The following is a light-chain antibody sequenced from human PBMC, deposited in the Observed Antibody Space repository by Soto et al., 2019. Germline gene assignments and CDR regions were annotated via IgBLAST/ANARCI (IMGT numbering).Light chain of an antibody. CDR2: AAS. CDR1: QSISNH. CDR3: EQSYRSPPT. J-gene: IGKJ1*01. Sequence: DIQMTQSPSSLSASVEDRVIITCRASQSISNHLNWYQQKPGKAPKLLIFAASSLQSGVPSRFSGSRSGQDFTLTISSLQPEDFATYYSEQSYRSPPTFGPGSQVDI. V-gene: IGKV1-39*01.